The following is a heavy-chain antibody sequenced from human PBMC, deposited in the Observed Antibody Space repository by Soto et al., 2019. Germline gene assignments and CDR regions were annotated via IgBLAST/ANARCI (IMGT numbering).Heavy chain of an antibody. Sequence: SETLSLTCTFSGGSISSYYWSWIRQPPGRGLEWIGYIYYSGSTNYNPSLKSRVTISVDTSKNQFSLKLSSVTAADTAVYDCARLNYDYIWGSYRNGTMSFDYWGQGTLVTVSS. CDR2: IYYSGST. J-gene: IGHJ4*02. CDR3: ARLNYDYIWGSYRNGTMSFDY. D-gene: IGHD3-16*02. CDR1: GGSISSYY. V-gene: IGHV4-59*08.